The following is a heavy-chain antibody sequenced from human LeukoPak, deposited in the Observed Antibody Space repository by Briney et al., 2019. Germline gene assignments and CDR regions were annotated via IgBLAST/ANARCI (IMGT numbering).Heavy chain of an antibody. Sequence: PSQTLSLTCTVSGGSISSSSNYWGWIRQPPGKGLEWIGSLYYSGSTYYNPSLKSRVTISVDTSKNQFSLKLSSVTAADTAVYYCTRQVGYSSGWYSHDYWGQGTLVTVSP. J-gene: IGHJ4*02. CDR2: LYYSGST. CDR1: GGSISSSSNY. V-gene: IGHV4-39*01. CDR3: TRQVGYSSGWYSHDY. D-gene: IGHD6-19*01.